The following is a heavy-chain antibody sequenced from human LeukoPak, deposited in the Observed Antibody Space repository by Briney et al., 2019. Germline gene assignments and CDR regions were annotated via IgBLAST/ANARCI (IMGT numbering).Heavy chain of an antibody. CDR3: ARLPYYYYGMDV. CDR2: IYYSGST. J-gene: IGHJ6*02. V-gene: IGHV4-59*08. Sequence: SETPSLTCTVSGGSISSYYWSWIRQPPGKELEWIGYIYYSGSTNYNPSLKSRATISVDTSKNQFSLKLSSVTAADTAVYYCARLPYYYYGMDVWGQGTTVTVSS. CDR1: GGSISSYY.